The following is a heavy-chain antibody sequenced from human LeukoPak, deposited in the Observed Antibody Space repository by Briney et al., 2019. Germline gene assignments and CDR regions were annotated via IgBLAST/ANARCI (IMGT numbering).Heavy chain of an antibody. J-gene: IGHJ4*02. CDR3: ARHRDLVFGMGVSDY. CDR2: INTNTGNP. CDR1: GYTFTYYT. Sequence: GASVNVSFKASGYTFTYYTMNWVRQAPGQGLEGMGWINTNTGNPTYAQGFTGRFVFYLDTSVSTAYLQISSLKADDTAVYYCARHRDLVFGMGVSDYWGQGTLVTVSS. V-gene: IGHV7-4-1*02. D-gene: IGHD3-3*01.